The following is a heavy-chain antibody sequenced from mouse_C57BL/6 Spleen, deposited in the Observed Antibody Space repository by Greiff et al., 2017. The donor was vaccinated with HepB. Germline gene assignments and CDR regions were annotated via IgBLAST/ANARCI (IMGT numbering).Heavy chain of an antibody. V-gene: IGHV1-20*01. CDR3: ARAGQLRLPLDY. CDR2: IKPYNGDT. Sequence: VQLQHSGPELVKPGASVKISCKASGYSFTGYFMNWVMQSHGKSLEWIGRIKPYNGDTFYNQKFKGKATLTVDKSSSTAHMELRSLTSEDSAVYYCARAGQLRLPLDYWGQGTTLTVSS. CDR1: GYSFTGYF. D-gene: IGHD3-2*02. J-gene: IGHJ2*01.